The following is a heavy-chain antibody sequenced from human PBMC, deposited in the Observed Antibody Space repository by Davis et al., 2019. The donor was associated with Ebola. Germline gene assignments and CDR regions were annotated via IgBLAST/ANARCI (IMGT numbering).Heavy chain of an antibody. CDR1: GFTFSSYD. CDR3: ARVRFGDTAVDY. Sequence: GESLKISCAASGFTFSSYDMHWVRQGTGKGLEWVSAIGTAGDTYYPGSVKGRFTISRENAKNSLYLQMNSLRAEDTVVYYCARVRFGDTAVDYWGQGTLVTVSS. D-gene: IGHD5-18*01. V-gene: IGHV3-13*01. CDR2: IGTAGDT. J-gene: IGHJ4*02.